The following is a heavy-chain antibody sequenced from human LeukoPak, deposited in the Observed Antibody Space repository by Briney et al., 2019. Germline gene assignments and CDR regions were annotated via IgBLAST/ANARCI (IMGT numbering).Heavy chain of an antibody. CDR2: IYYSGRN. CDR1: GRFIDSYY. Sequence: KPSETLSLTCTVSGRFIDSYYWSWARQPPGKGLEWIGYIYYSGRNNYNPSLKSRVTISVDTSKNQFSRYLSSATAADTSLLSSAQGVRYCSSTSCPYYYYYYMDVWGKGTTVTVSS. V-gene: IGHV4-59*01. J-gene: IGHJ6*03. CDR3: AQGVRYCSSTSCPYYYYYYMDV. D-gene: IGHD2-2*01.